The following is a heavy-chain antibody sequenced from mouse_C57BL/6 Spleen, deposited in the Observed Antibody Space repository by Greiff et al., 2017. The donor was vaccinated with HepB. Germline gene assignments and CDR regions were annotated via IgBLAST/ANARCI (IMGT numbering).Heavy chain of an antibody. J-gene: IGHJ3*01. CDR2: IYPGSGNT. CDR1: GYTFTSYW. D-gene: IGHD1-1*01. CDR3: ARDPYYYGSRDWFAY. Sequence: VQLQQPGAELVKPGASVKMSCKASGYTFTSYWITWVKQRPGQGLEWIGDIYPGSGNTNYNEKFKSKATLTVDTSSSTAYMQLSSLTSEDSAVYYCARDPYYYGSRDWFAYWGQGTLVTVSA. V-gene: IGHV1-55*01.